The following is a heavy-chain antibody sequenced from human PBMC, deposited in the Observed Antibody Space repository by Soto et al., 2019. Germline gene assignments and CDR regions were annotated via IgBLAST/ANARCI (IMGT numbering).Heavy chain of an antibody. CDR3: AIGNPDWFDP. CDR2: IYRGGIT. Sequence: SETLSLTCAVSGYSISSGLYWGWIRQPPGKGLEWIGTIYRGGITYYNPSLKSRVTISIDTSKNHSSLRLSSVTATDTAVYFCAIGNPDWFDPWGQGTLVTVSS. J-gene: IGHJ5*02. CDR1: GYSISSGLY. V-gene: IGHV4-38-2*01. D-gene: IGHD1-1*01.